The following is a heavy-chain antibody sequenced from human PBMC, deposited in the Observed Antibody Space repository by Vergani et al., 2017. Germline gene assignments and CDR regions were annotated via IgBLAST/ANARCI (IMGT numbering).Heavy chain of an antibody. CDR3: ARVPRAYPRYYFDY. V-gene: IGHV4-34*01. CDR1: GGSFSGYY. CDR2: INHSGST. J-gene: IGHJ4*02. Sequence: QVQLQQWGAGLLKPSETLSLTCAVYGGSFSGYYWSWTRQPPGKGLEWIGEINHSGSTNYNPSLKSRVTISVDTSKNQFSLKLSSVTAADTAVYYCARVPRAYPRYYFDYWGQGTLVTVSS.